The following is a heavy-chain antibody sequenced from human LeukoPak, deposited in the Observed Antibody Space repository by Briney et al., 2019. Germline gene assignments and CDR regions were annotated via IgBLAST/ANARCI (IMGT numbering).Heavy chain of an antibody. CDR2: IKSKTDGGTT. CDR1: GFTFSNAW. J-gene: IGHJ4*02. D-gene: IGHD5-12*01. Sequence: PGGSLRLSCAASGFTFSNAWMSWVRQAPGKGLEWVGRIKSKTDGGTTDYAAPVEGRFTISRDDSKNTLYLQMNSLKTEDTAVYYCTTGRIVATKARWTFDYWGQGTLVTVSS. CDR3: TTGRIVATKARWTFDY. V-gene: IGHV3-15*01.